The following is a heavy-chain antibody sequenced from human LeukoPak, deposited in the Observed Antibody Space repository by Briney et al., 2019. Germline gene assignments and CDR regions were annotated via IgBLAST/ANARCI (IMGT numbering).Heavy chain of an antibody. CDR1: ADSISSNNW. Sequence: SETLSLTRAVSADSISSNNWWSWVRQPPGKGLEWIGEISHSESTNYNPSLKSRVTISVDKSKNQFSLKMTSVTAADTAVYYCTTAPPYGSGWSKGVLDYWGQGTLVTVSS. J-gene: IGHJ4*02. V-gene: IGHV4-4*02. D-gene: IGHD6-19*01. CDR3: TTAPPYGSGWSKGVLDY. CDR2: ISHSEST.